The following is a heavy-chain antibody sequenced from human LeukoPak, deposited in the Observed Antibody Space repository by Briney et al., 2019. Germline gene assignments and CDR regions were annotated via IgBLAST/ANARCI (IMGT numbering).Heavy chain of an antibody. CDR2: FDPEDGET. J-gene: IGHJ4*02. CDR3: TINLRDY. CDR1: GYTLTKLS. V-gene: IGHV1-24*01. Sequence: ASVKASCKVSGYTLTKLSMRWVRLTTGEGLQWMGGFDPEDGETTYAQRFRGRLTMTEDTSADTAYMELSSLRSEDTAIYFCTINLRDYWGQGTLVTVSS.